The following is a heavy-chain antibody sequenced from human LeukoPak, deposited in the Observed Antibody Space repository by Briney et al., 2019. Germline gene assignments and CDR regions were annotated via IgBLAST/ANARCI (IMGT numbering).Heavy chain of an antibody. D-gene: IGHD4-17*01. CDR2: IKKDGREK. CDR3: ARDGATVTTPNYYGMDV. V-gene: IGHV3-7*01. J-gene: IGHJ6*02. CDR1: GFTFSNYW. Sequence: GGSLRLSCAASGFTFSNYWMSLVRQAPGKGLEWVANIKKDGREKYYVDSVKGRFTISRDNAKNSLYLQMNSLRVEDTAVYYCARDGATVTTPNYYGMDVWGQGTTVTVSS.